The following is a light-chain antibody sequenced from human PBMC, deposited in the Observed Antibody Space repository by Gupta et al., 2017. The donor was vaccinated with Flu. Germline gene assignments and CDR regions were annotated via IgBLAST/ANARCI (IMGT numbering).Light chain of an antibody. CDR1: SSDLGGYNF. Sequence: SSTMSCTGTSSDLGGYNFVSWYQHHPGKAPKLMIYEVSNRPSGVSNRFSGSKSGNTASLTVSGLQAEDEADYYCSSYSGSNTLVFGGGTKLTVL. J-gene: IGLJ2*01. CDR3: SSYSGSNTLV. V-gene: IGLV2-14*01. CDR2: EVS.